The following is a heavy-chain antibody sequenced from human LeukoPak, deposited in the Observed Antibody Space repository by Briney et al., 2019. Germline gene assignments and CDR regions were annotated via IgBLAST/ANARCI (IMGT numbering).Heavy chain of an antibody. Sequence: SEPLSLTCTVPGGSISSYYWSSIRQPAGKGREWIGRIYTSGSTNYNPSLKSRVTMSVDTSKTQFSLKLSSVTAADTAVYYCARVRVDPVTAEDYNFDYWGQGTLVTVSS. J-gene: IGHJ4*02. CDR3: ARVRVDPVTAEDYNFDY. CDR1: GGSISSYY. D-gene: IGHD2-21*02. V-gene: IGHV4-4*07. CDR2: IYTSGST.